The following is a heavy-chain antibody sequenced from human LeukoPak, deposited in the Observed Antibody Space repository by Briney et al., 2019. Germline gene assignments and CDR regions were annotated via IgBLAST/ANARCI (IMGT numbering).Heavy chain of an antibody. D-gene: IGHD6-13*01. CDR3: ARGLRGIAAAGTNY. Sequence: PWASVKVSCKASGYTFTGYYMHWVRQAPGQGLEWMGWINPNSGGTNYAQKFQGRVTMNRDTSISTAYMELSRLRSDDTAVYYCARGLRGIAAAGTNYWGEGTLVTVSS. CDR2: INPNSGGT. CDR1: GYTFTGYY. J-gene: IGHJ4*02. V-gene: IGHV1-2*02.